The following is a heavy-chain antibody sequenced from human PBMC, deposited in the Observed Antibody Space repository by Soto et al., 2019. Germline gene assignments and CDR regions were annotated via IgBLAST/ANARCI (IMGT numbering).Heavy chain of an antibody. CDR1: GFTLSGVD. Sequence: QVQLVESGGGVVQPGTSLRLSCSASGFTLSGVDMHWVRQAPGKGLEWVAVMSYDGRNQYYADSVKGRFTVSRDSSKSTLYLQMNSLRTKDAAVYYCAKGGWYTSSSRSDCWGQGTLVTVSS. D-gene: IGHD6-6*01. V-gene: IGHV3-30*18. CDR2: MSYDGRNQ. J-gene: IGHJ4*02. CDR3: AKGGWYTSSSRSDC.